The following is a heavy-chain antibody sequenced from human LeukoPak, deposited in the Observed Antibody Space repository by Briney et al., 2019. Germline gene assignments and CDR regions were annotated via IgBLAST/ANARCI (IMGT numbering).Heavy chain of an antibody. CDR2: IYYSGST. Sequence: PSETLSLTCTVSGGSISSGGYYWSWIRQHPGKGLEWIGYIYYSGSTYYNPSLKSRVTISVDTSKNQFSLKLSSVTAADTAVYYCARSSAFDYKMDYWGQGTLVTVSS. J-gene: IGHJ4*02. CDR1: GGSISSGGYY. V-gene: IGHV4-31*03. CDR3: ARSSAFDYKMDY. D-gene: IGHD4-11*01.